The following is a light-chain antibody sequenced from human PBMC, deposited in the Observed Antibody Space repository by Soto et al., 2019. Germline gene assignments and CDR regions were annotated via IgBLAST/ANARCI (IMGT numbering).Light chain of an antibody. CDR3: HQRQSWPRT. CDR1: QYINTR. Sequence: EIVLTQSPATLSSFPVYRVTLSCRASQYINTRLAWYQHRPGQAPRLRIYQTSIRAAGIPARFSASGSGTDFTLTISDVQPEDFALYYCHQRQSWPRTFGQGTKVDIK. J-gene: IGKJ1*01. V-gene: IGKV3-11*01. CDR2: QTS.